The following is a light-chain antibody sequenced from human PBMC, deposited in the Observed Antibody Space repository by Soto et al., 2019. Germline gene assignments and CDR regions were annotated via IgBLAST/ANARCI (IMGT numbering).Light chain of an antibody. J-gene: IGKJ4*01. CDR2: GAS. V-gene: IGKV3-20*01. Sequence: ELVLTQSPGALSLSPGDSATLSCRSSQSAYSSYLSWYQQKSGQVPRLLIYGASNRATGIPDRFSGSGSGTDFTLTICGLEPEDFAVYDCQQYGNSLFTFGGGTKVDI. CDR3: QQYGNSLFT. CDR1: QSAYSSY.